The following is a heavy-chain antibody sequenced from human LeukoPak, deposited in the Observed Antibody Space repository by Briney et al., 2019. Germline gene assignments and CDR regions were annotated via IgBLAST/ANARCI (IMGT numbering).Heavy chain of an antibody. CDR2: MNPNSGNT. D-gene: IGHD6-13*01. V-gene: IGHV1-8*01. J-gene: IGHJ4*02. CDR1: GYTFTSHD. CDR3: ARGRSSSWLLFDY. Sequence: ASGKVSCKASGYTFTSHDINWVRQATGQGLEWMGWMNPNSGNTGYAQKFQGRVTMTRNTSINTAYMELNSLKTEDTAVYYCARGRSSSWLLFDYWGQGTLVTVSS.